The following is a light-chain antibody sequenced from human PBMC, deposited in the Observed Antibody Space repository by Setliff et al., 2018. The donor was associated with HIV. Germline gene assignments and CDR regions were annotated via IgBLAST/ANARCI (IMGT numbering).Light chain of an antibody. CDR2: DVT. J-gene: IGLJ1*01. CDR1: SSDVGLYNF. Sequence: SALTQPASVSGSPGQSITTSCTGTSSDVGLYNFVSWYQQHPGKVPKLIIYDVTNRPSGISHRFSGAKSGNTASLTISGLQADDEADYYCSSFRTSRKFVFGTGTKVTVL. CDR3: SSFRTSRKFV. V-gene: IGLV2-14*01.